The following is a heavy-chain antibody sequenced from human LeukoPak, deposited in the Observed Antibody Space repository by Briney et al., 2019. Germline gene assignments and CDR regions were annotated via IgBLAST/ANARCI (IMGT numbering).Heavy chain of an antibody. J-gene: IGHJ4*02. D-gene: IGHD1-14*01. CDR1: GGSFSGYY. Sequence: PSETLSLTCAVYGGSFSGYYWSWIRQPPGKGLEWIGEINHSGSTNYNPSLKSRVTMSVDTSKNQFSLKLSSVTAADTAVYYCARDGRPDLLDYWGQGTLVTVSS. CDR3: ARDGRPDLLDY. CDR2: INHSGST. V-gene: IGHV4-34*01.